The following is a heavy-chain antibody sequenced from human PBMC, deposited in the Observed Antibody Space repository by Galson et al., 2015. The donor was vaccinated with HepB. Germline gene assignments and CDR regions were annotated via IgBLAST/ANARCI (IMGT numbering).Heavy chain of an antibody. CDR1: GFSFTSYA. J-gene: IGHJ4*02. D-gene: IGHD2-15*01. V-gene: IGHV3-23*01. Sequence: SLRLSCAASGFSFTSYAMGWVRQAPGKGLEWVSSITSSGGSSYYVDSVTGRFTVSRDNSKNTLLLQMNSLRAEDTAMYFCAKDGIMVANNPYHFHYWGQGTLVTVSS. CDR3: AKDGIMVANNPYHFHY. CDR2: ITSSGGSS.